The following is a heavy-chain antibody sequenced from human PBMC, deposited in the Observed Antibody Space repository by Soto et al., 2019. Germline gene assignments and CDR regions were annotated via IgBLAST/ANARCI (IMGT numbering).Heavy chain of an antibody. J-gene: IGHJ4*02. V-gene: IGHV1-69*06. CDR2: IIPIFGTA. CDR1: GGTFSSYA. CDR3: ARGNDDILTGYYPTFDY. D-gene: IGHD3-9*01. Sequence: SVEVSCKASGGTFSSYAISWVRQAPGQGLEWMGGIIPIFGTANYAQKFQGRVTITADKSTSTAYMELSSLRSEDTAVYYCARGNDDILTGYYPTFDYWGQGTLVTVSS.